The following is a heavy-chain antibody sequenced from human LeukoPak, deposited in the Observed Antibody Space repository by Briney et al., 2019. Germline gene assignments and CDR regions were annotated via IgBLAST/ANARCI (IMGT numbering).Heavy chain of an antibody. D-gene: IGHD6-6*01. CDR1: GFTFSNYA. V-gene: IGHV3-64*01. Sequence: GGSLRLSCAASGFTFSNYAFHWVRQAPGKGLEYVSVTSSNGGSTYYATSVKGRFTISRDNSENTLFLHMGSLRVEDMAVYYCARGTAARREESYYYSYMDVWGKGTTVTVSS. J-gene: IGHJ6*03. CDR3: ARGTAARREESYYYSYMDV. CDR2: TSSNGGST.